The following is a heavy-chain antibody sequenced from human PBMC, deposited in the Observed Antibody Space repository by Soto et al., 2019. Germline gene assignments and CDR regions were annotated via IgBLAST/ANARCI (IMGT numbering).Heavy chain of an antibody. J-gene: IGHJ4*02. CDR3: ARATDDYGDYVPRGPPHFDY. CDR2: INHSGST. V-gene: IGHV4-34*01. D-gene: IGHD4-17*01. Sequence: SETLSLTCAVYGGSFSGYYWSWIRQPPGKGLEWIGEINHSGSTNYNPSLKSRVTISVDTSKNQFSLKLSSVTAADTAVYYCARATDDYGDYVPRGPPHFDYWGQGTLVTVSS. CDR1: GGSFSGYY.